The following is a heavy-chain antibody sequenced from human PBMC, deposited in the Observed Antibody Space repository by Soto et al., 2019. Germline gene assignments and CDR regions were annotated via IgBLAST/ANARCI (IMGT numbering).Heavy chain of an antibody. CDR1: GGSIARSGYY. V-gene: IGHV4-31*03. CDR3: ARDYGGKYYFDY. J-gene: IGHJ4*02. CDR2: VYYSGST. Sequence: QVQLQESGPGLVKPSQTLSLTCTVSGGSIARSGYYWSWIRQHPGKGLEWIGYVYYSGSTYYNPSLKSRLTISVDTSNNQFSLKLRSVSAADTAVYFCARDYGGKYYFDYWGQGTLVTVSS. D-gene: IGHD4-17*01.